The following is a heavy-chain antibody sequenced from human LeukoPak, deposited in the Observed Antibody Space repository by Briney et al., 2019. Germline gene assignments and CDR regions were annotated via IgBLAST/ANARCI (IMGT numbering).Heavy chain of an antibody. J-gene: IGHJ4*02. CDR2: IKQDGSEK. CDR1: GFTFSSYW. CDR3: ARDVMTTVTTDAVDY. V-gene: IGHV3-7*01. D-gene: IGHD4-17*01. Sequence: GGSLRLSCAASGFTFSSYWMSWVRQAPGKGLEWVANIKQDGSEKYYVDSVKGRFTISRDNAKNSLYLQMNSLRAEDTAVYYCARDVMTTVTTDAVDYWGQGTLVTVSS.